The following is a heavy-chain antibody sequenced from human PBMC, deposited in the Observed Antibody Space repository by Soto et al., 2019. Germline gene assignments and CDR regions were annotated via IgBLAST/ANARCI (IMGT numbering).Heavy chain of an antibody. J-gene: IGHJ4*02. CDR1: GFTFSSYS. CDR3: ARDSGSGVVIYYFDY. V-gene: IGHV3-21*01. CDR2: ISSSSSYI. Sequence: KSGGSLRLSCAASGFTFSSYSMNWVRQAPGKGLEWVSSISSSSSYIYYADSVKGRFTISRDNAKNSLYLQMNSLRAEDTAVYYCARDSGSGVVIYYFDYWGQGTLVTVSS. D-gene: IGHD3-3*01.